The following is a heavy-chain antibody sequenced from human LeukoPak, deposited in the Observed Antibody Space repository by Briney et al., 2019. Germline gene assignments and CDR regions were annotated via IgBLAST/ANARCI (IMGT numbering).Heavy chain of an antibody. CDR3: ARVDYGDPSTFDY. Sequence: EASVEVSCKASGYTFTGYYMHWVRQAPGQGLEWMGRINPNSGGTNYAQKFQGRVTMTRDTSISTAYMELSRLRSDDTAVYYCARVDYGDPSTFDYWGQGTLVTVSS. CDR1: GYTFTGYY. D-gene: IGHD4-17*01. V-gene: IGHV1-2*06. J-gene: IGHJ4*02. CDR2: INPNSGGT.